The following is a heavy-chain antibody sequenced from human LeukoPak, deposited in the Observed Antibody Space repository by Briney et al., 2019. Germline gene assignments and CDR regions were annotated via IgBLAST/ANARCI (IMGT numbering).Heavy chain of an antibody. J-gene: IGHJ4*02. CDR1: GGSISSSSYY. CDR3: ARGYCSTTSCYGGDN. Sequence: SETLSLTCTVSGGSISSSSYYWGWIRQPPGKGLEWIGSIYYSGSTYYNPSLKSRVTISVDTSKNQFSLKLSSVTAADTAVYYCARGYCSTTSCYGGDNWGQGTLVTVSS. V-gene: IGHV4-39*01. D-gene: IGHD2-2*01. CDR2: IYYSGST.